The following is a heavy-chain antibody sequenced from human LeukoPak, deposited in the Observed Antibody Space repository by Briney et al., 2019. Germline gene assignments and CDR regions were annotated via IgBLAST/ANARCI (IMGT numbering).Heavy chain of an antibody. CDR1: GGSFSGYY. J-gene: IGHJ5*02. D-gene: IGHD3-3*01. V-gene: IGHV4-34*01. CDR3: ARGDRYYGFWSGHGRNWFDP. Sequence: SETLSLTCAVYGGSFSGYYWSWIRQPPGKGLEWIAEINHSGSTNYNPSLKSRVTISVDTSKNQFSLKLSSVTAADTAVYYCARGDRYYGFWSGHGRNWFDPWGQGTLVTVSS. CDR2: INHSGST.